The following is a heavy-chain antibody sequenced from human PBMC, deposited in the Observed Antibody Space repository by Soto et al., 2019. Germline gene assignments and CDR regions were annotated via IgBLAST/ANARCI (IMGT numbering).Heavy chain of an antibody. Sequence: GGSLRLSCAASGFTFSRNLMHWVRQAPGQGLEWVSGISGIGGGGSTFYTDSVKGRFTISRDNSKNTLYLQMSSLRVEDTAIYYCPQTWGSYREVFDYWGHGTLVTFSS. CDR3: PQTWGSYREVFDY. V-gene: IGHV3-23*01. D-gene: IGHD3-16*02. CDR1: GFTFSRNL. CDR2: ISGIGGGGST. J-gene: IGHJ4*01.